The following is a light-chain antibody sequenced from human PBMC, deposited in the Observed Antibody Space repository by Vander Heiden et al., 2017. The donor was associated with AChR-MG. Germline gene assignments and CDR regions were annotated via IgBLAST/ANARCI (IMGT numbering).Light chain of an antibody. CDR3: QQFDRSPWT. V-gene: IGKV3-20*01. Sequence: EIVLTQSPDTLSLSPGVRATLSCRASQRINSIYVAWYQQKPGQAPRLLIYGASTRATGIPDRFSGSGSRTDFTLTISRLEPEDFAVYFCQQFDRSPWTFGQGTKVEIK. CDR2: GAS. CDR1: QRINSIY. J-gene: IGKJ1*01.